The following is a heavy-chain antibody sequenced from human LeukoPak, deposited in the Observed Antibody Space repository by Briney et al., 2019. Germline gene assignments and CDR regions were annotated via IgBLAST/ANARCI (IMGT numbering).Heavy chain of an antibody. CDR3: ARDRSGWPHATLGY. V-gene: IGHV1-2*02. CDR1: GYTFTGYY. D-gene: IGHD6-19*01. J-gene: IGHJ4*02. CDR2: INPNSGGT. Sequence: ASVKVSCKASGYTFTGYYMHWVRQAPGQGLEWMGWINPNSGGTNYAQKFQGRVTMTRDTSISTAYMELSRPRSDDTAVYYCARDRSGWPHATLGYWGQGTLVTASS.